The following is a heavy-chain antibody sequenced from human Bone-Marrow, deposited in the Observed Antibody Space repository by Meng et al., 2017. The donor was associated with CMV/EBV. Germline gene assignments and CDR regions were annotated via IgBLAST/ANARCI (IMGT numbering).Heavy chain of an antibody. D-gene: IGHD6-6*01. CDR1: GFTFSSYA. Sequence: GGSLRLSCAASGFTFSSYAMSWVRQAPGKGLEWVSGISWNSGSIGYADSVKGRFTISRDNAKNSLYLQMNSLRAEDMALYYCAKDLAARPHYGMDVWGQGTTVTVSS. V-gene: IGHV3-9*03. J-gene: IGHJ6*02. CDR2: ISWNSGSI. CDR3: AKDLAARPHYGMDV.